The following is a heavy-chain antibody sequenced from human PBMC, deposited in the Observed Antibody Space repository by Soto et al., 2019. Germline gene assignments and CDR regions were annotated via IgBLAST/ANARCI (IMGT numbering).Heavy chain of an antibody. D-gene: IGHD3-22*01. Sequence: TSETLSLTCTVSGGSINHYYWSWVRLLPGKGLEWIGYIYYTGTASYNPSLNSRVIISVDTSKNQFSLRLNSVTAADTAVYYCARSYDSSGYNDYWGQGTLVTVSS. CDR3: ARSYDSSGYNDY. CDR1: GGSINHYY. CDR2: IYYTGTA. V-gene: IGHV4-59*06. J-gene: IGHJ4*02.